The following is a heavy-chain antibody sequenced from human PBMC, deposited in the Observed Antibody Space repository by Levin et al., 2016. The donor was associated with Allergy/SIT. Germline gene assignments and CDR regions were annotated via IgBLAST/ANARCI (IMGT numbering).Heavy chain of an antibody. J-gene: IGHJ4*02. Sequence: VRQAPGKGLEWVGRIKSKTDGGTTDYAAPVKGRFTISRDDLKNTLYLQMNSLKTEDTAVYYCTTVRITMVRGVIADYWGQGTLVTVSS. V-gene: IGHV3-15*01. CDR2: IKSKTDGGTT. CDR3: TTVRITMVRGVIADY. D-gene: IGHD3-10*01.